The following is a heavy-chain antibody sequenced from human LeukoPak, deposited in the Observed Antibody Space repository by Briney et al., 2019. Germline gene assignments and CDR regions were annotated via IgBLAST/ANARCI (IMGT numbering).Heavy chain of an antibody. V-gene: IGHV3-21*01. Sequence: PGGSLRLSCAASGFTFSSYSMNWVRQAPGKGLEWVSSISSSSSYIYYADSVKGRFTISRDNAKNSLYLQMNSLRAEDTAVYYCAKMGIGVGGFNFDQIELWGQGTL. CDR2: ISSSSSYI. CDR3: AKMGIGVGGFNFDQIEL. J-gene: IGHJ4*02. D-gene: IGHD6-19*01. CDR1: GFTFSSYS.